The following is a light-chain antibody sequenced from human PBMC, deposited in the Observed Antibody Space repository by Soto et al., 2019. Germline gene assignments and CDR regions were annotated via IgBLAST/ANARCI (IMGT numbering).Light chain of an antibody. CDR3: QQYGSSPLT. CDR1: QSVSSSY. J-gene: IGKJ4*01. V-gene: IGKV3-20*01. CDR2: GAS. Sequence: EIVLTQSPGTLSLSPGERATLSCRASQSVSSSYLAWYQQKPGQAPRLLIYGASSRATGIPDRFSGSGSGTDFTLSISRVEPEDFAVYYWQQYGSSPLTFSGGNKVEIK.